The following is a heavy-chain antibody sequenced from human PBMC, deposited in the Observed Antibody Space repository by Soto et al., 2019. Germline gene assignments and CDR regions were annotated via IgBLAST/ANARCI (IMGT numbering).Heavy chain of an antibody. CDR1: GFTFDDYT. Sequence: GGSLRLSCAASGFTFDDYTMHWVRQAPGKGLEWVSLISWDGGSTYYADSVKGRFTISRDNSKNSLYLQMNSLRTDDTALYYCAKDAFFYSSSWSLDYWGQGTLVTVSS. D-gene: IGHD6-13*01. J-gene: IGHJ4*02. V-gene: IGHV3-43*01. CDR3: AKDAFFYSSSWSLDY. CDR2: ISWDGGST.